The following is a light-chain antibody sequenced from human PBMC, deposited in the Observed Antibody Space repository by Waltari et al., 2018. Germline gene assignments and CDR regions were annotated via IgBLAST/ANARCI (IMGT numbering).Light chain of an antibody. J-gene: IGKJ3*01. Sequence: DIQMTQSPSSLSASGGDRVTITCQASQDISNYLHWYQQKPGKAPKLLIYDASNWETGVPSRFSGSGSGTDFTFTISSLQPEDIATYYCQQYDNRRVFGPGTKVDIK. CDR3: QQYDNRRV. CDR1: QDISNY. V-gene: IGKV1-33*01. CDR2: DAS.